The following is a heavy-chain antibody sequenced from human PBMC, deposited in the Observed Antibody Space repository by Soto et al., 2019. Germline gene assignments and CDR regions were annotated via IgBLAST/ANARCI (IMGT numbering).Heavy chain of an antibody. V-gene: IGHV3-21*01. CDR1: GFTFSSYS. D-gene: IGHD4-17*01. CDR2: ISSSSSYI. CDR3: ARARYGDYALHY. Sequence: GSLRLSCAASGFTFSSYSMNWVRQAPGKGLEWVSSISSSSSYIYYADSVKGRFTISRDNAKNSLYLQMNSLRAEGTAVYYCARARYGDYALHYWGQGTLVTVSS. J-gene: IGHJ4*02.